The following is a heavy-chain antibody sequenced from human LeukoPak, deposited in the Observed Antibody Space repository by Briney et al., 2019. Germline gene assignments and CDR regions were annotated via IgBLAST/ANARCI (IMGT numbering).Heavy chain of an antibody. Sequence: GGSLRLSCAASGFTFSSYDMTWVRQTPGKGLEWVALISRSGGTTYYADSVKGRFTISRDNSNNTLYLQMNSLTAEDTAEYYCAKRGGTESFYYYYYMDVWGKGTTVTVSS. CDR3: AKRGGTESFYYYYYMDV. V-gene: IGHV3-23*01. CDR1: GFTFSSYD. D-gene: IGHD2-15*01. CDR2: ISRSGGTT. J-gene: IGHJ6*03.